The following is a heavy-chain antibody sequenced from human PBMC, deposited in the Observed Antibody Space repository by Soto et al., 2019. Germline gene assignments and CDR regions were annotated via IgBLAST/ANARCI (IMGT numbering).Heavy chain of an antibody. CDR1: GGSISSSSYY. CDR3: ARQGIAAAGYYYYRMDV. J-gene: IGHJ6*02. Sequence: QLQLQESGPGLVKPSETLSLTCTVSGGSISSSSYYWGWIRQPPGKGLEWIGSIYYSGSTYYNPSLKTPVTISVDTTKNQFSLQLSSVTAADTAVYYCARQGIAAAGYYYYRMDVWGQGTTVTVSS. CDR2: IYYSGST. D-gene: IGHD6-13*01. V-gene: IGHV4-39*01.